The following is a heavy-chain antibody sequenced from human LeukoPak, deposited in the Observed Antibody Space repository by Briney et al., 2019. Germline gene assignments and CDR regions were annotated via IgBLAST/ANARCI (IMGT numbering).Heavy chain of an antibody. J-gene: IGHJ4*02. Sequence: GGSRRLSCAASGLTFSSYGMHWVRQAPGKGLEWVAVISYDGSNKYYADSVKGRFTISRDNSKNTLYLQMNSLRAEDTAVYYCAKSIDYGDYEPLLDWGQGTLVTVSS. CDR2: ISYDGSNK. CDR3: AKSIDYGDYEPLLD. CDR1: GLTFSSYG. D-gene: IGHD4-17*01. V-gene: IGHV3-30*18.